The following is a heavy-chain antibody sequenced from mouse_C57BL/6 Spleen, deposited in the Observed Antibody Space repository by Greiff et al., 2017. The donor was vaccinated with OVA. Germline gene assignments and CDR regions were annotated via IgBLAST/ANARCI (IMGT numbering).Heavy chain of an antibody. CDR1: GYSITSGYY. Sequence: EVQLKESGPGLVKPSQSLSLTCSVTGYSITSGYYWNWIRQFPGNKLEWMGYISYDGSNNYNPSLKNRISITRDTSKNQFFLKLNSVTTEDTATYYCARVDGYPMDYWGQGTSVTVSS. V-gene: IGHV3-6*01. D-gene: IGHD2-3*01. J-gene: IGHJ4*01. CDR2: ISYDGSN. CDR3: ARVDGYPMDY.